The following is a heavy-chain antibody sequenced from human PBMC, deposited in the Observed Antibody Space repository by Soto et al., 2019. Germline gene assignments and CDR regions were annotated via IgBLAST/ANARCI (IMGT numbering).Heavy chain of an antibody. CDR2: ISNDVRNI. V-gene: IGHV3-30*18. J-gene: IGHJ4*02. D-gene: IGHD2-2*01. CDR3: VKDTLGGMTPVFMPGPD. Sequence: VPLVESGGGVVQPGRSLRLSCAASGLTFSTYGFHRVRQAPGKGLEWVAVISNDVRNIHYAESVEGRFTISRDNSKNTLYLQMNSLRPNDTAVYYCVKDTLGGMTPVFMPGPDWGQGTLVTVSS. CDR1: GLTFSTYG.